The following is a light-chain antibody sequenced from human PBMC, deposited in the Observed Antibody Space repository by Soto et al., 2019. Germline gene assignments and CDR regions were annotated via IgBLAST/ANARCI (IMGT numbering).Light chain of an antibody. Sequence: QSALTQPRSVSGSPGQSVTISCTGTSSDVGGYNYVSWYQHHPGKAPKLMIYDVSKRPSGVPDRFSGSKSGNTASLTISGLQAEDEANYYCCSYAGYYTWVFGGGTKLTFL. J-gene: IGLJ3*02. CDR1: SSDVGGYNY. CDR2: DVS. CDR3: CSYAGYYTWV. V-gene: IGLV2-11*01.